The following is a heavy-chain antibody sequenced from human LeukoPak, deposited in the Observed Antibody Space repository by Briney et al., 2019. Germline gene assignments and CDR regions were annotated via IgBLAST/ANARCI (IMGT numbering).Heavy chain of an antibody. Sequence: WASVKVSCKASGYTFTSYAMNWVRQAPGQGLEWMGWINTNTGNPTYAQGFTGRFVFSLDTSVSTAYLQISSLKAEDTAVYYCARDNDSSGYLIVYAFDIWGQGTMVTVSS. V-gene: IGHV7-4-1*02. J-gene: IGHJ3*02. CDR1: GYTFTSYA. CDR3: ARDNDSSGYLIVYAFDI. CDR2: INTNTGNP. D-gene: IGHD3-22*01.